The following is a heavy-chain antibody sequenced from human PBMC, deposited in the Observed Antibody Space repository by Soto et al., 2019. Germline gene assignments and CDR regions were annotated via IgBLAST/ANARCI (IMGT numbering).Heavy chain of an antibody. Sequence: PSETLSLTCAVYGGSFSGYYWSWIRQPPGKGLEWIGEINHSGSTNYNPSLKSRVTISVDTSKNQFSLKLSSVTAADTAVYYCARGLSNSRWFDPWGQGTLVTVSS. CDR2: INHSGST. J-gene: IGHJ5*02. CDR3: ARGLSNSRWFDP. D-gene: IGHD2-8*01. V-gene: IGHV4-34*01. CDR1: GGSFSGYY.